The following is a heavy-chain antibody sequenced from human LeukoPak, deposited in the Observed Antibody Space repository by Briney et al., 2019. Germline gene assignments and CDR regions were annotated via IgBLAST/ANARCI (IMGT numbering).Heavy chain of an antibody. D-gene: IGHD3-10*01. CDR3: AKDMWRFGELDYDY. Sequence: GGSLRLSCAASGFTFDNYAIHWVRQAPGKGLEWVSLISGDGGSTYYADSMKGRFTISRDNSKNSLYLQMNSLRTEDTALYYCAKDMWRFGELDYDYWGQGTLVTVSS. V-gene: IGHV3-43*02. J-gene: IGHJ4*02. CDR1: GFTFDNYA. CDR2: ISGDGGST.